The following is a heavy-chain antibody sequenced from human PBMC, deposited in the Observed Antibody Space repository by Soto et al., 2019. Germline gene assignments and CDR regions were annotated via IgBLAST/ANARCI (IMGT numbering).Heavy chain of an antibody. V-gene: IGHV3-23*01. Sequence: PGGSLRLSCAASGFTFRDYAMTWVRQAPGKGLESVSGIYGNGAGIQYADSVRGRFTISRDNSKNTLYLQMNSLRAEDAAVYYCAKDVITGDGFWLMDHWGQGTLVTVSS. D-gene: IGHD2-21*02. CDR3: AKDVITGDGFWLMDH. CDR1: GFTFRDYA. J-gene: IGHJ4*02. CDR2: IYGNGAGI.